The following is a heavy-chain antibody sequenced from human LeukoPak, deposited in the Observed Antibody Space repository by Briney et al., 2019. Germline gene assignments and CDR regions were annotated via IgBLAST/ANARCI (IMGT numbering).Heavy chain of an antibody. D-gene: IGHD4-17*01. CDR3: ARSHPYGDHKY. CDR2: IYYSGST. V-gene: IGHV4-59*06. J-gene: IGHJ4*02. Sequence: PSETLSLTCTVSGGSISSYYWSWIRQPPGKGLEWIGYIYYSGSTYYNPSLKSRVAISVDTSKNQFSLKLSSVTAADTAVYYCARSHPYGDHKYWGQGTLVTVPS. CDR1: GGSISSYY.